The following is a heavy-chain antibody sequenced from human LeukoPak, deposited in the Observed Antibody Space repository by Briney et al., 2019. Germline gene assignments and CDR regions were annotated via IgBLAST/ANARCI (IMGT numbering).Heavy chain of an antibody. Sequence: SETLSLTCTVSGDSISTYYWSWIRQPAGKGLEWIAYVHSSGSTSYNPSLKSRVTISIDTSKKQFSLKLSSVTAADTAVYYCARDIASYFDCWGQGILVTVS. CDR3: ARDIASYFDC. D-gene: IGHD6-13*01. CDR2: VHSSGST. V-gene: IGHV4-4*07. J-gene: IGHJ4*02. CDR1: GDSISTYY.